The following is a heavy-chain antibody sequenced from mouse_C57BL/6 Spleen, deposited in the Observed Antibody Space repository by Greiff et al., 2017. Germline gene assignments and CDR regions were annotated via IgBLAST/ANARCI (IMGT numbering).Heavy chain of an antibody. V-gene: IGHV1-55*01. D-gene: IGHD1-1*01. CDR2: IYPGSGST. Sequence: QVQLQQPGAELVKPGASVKMSCKASGYTFTSYWITWVKQRPGQGLEWIGDIYPGSGSTNYNEKFKGKDTLTVDTSSSTAYMQLSSLTSEDSAVYYCARSYYGSSYGYWGQGTTLTVSS. CDR3: ARSYYGSSYGY. J-gene: IGHJ2*01. CDR1: GYTFTSYW.